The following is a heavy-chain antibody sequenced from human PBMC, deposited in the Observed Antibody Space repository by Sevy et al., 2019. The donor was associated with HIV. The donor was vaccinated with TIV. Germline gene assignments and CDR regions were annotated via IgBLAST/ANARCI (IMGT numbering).Heavy chain of an antibody. D-gene: IGHD6-13*01. CDR3: ARDSLYSTNRAFDY. CDR2: IIPMFGTP. CDR1: GVTFSNYA. J-gene: IGHJ4*02. Sequence: ASVKVSCKASGVTFSNYAISWVRQAPGQGLEWMGGIIPMFGTPSYAQKFQGRVTITADESTSTAYMELTSLRSEDTAVYDCARDSLYSTNRAFDYWGQGTLVTVSS. V-gene: IGHV1-69*13.